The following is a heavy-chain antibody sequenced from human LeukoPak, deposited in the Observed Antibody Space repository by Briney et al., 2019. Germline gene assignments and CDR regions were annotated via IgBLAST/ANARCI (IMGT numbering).Heavy chain of an antibody. V-gene: IGHV4-30-4*01. CDR2: IYYSGST. Sequence: SETLSLTCTVSGGSISSGDYYWSWIRQPPGKGLEWIGYIYYSGSTYYNPSLKSRVTISVDTSKNQFSLKLSSVTAADTAVYYCARAGSSGYLYLDYWGQGTLVTVSS. CDR3: ARAGSSGYLYLDY. D-gene: IGHD3-22*01. CDR1: GGSISSGDYY. J-gene: IGHJ4*02.